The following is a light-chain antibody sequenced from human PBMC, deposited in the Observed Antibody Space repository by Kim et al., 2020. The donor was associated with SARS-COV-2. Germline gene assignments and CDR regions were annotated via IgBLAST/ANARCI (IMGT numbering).Light chain of an antibody. CDR3: NSYTSSSAVV. CDR1: RSVVGGYDY. Sequence: GQSITIPCSGTRSVVGGYDYVSWYQPHPAKAPKLVIYDVSTRPSGVSNRFSGSKSGNTASLTISGLQAEDEADYYCNSYTSSSAVVFGGGTQLTVL. V-gene: IGLV2-14*03. J-gene: IGLJ2*01. CDR2: DVS.